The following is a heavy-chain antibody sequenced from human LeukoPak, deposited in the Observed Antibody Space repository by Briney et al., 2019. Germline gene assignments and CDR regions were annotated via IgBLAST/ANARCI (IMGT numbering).Heavy chain of an antibody. V-gene: IGHV1-2*02. J-gene: IGHJ4*02. CDR2: LNPTYDIP. Sequence: GASVKVSCKASGYTFSNYCMHWVRQAPGQGLEWMGILNPTYDIPIYAQKFEGRVTMTRDTSISTAYMELSRLRSDDTAVYYCARVERGYSGYACDYWGQGTLVTVSS. CDR1: GYTFSNYC. CDR3: ARVERGYSGYACDY. D-gene: IGHD5-12*01.